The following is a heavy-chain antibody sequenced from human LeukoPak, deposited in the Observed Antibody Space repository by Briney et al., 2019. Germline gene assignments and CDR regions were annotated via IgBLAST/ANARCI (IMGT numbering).Heavy chain of an antibody. CDR2: IWYDGTTR. D-gene: IGHD5-18*01. CDR1: GFDFNNYG. J-gene: IGHJ4*02. Sequence: GRSLRLSCAASGFDFNNYGMHWVRQAPGRGLVWVAVIWYDGTTRYNEDSVKGRFTISRDNSNSTLYLQVNSLRVEDTAVYYCAKDGLDDTAMLRDWGQGTLVTVSS. V-gene: IGHV3-33*06. CDR3: AKDGLDDTAMLRD.